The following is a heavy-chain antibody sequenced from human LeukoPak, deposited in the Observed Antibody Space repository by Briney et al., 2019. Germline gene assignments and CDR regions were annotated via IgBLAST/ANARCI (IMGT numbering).Heavy chain of an antibody. CDR2: ISAYNGNT. J-gene: IGHJ4*02. D-gene: IGHD2-8*02. CDR1: GYIFTNCG. Sequence: ASVKVSCKASGYIFTNCGVSWVRQAPGQGLEWMGWISAYNGNTNYTQKFQGRVTMTTDTSTSTAYMELRSLRSDDTAMYSCARTPSLVPFAFWGQGTLVTVSS. CDR3: ARTPSLVPFAF. V-gene: IGHV1-18*01.